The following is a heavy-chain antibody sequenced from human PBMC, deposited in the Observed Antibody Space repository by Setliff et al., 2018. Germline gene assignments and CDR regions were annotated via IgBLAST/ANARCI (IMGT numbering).Heavy chain of an antibody. Sequence: ETLSLTCTVSGDSISNHYWNWIRQPAGKGLEWIGRIYVTESTKYNPSLKSRVTLSIDTSKNQFSLKLSSVTAADAALYYCAASRAYTGAVEEWFLPKTFDFWGQGSPVTV. V-gene: IGHV4-4*07. J-gene: IGHJ4*02. CDR2: IYVTEST. CDR3: AASRAYTGAVEEWFLPKTFDF. D-gene: IGHD3-10*01. CDR1: GDSISNHY.